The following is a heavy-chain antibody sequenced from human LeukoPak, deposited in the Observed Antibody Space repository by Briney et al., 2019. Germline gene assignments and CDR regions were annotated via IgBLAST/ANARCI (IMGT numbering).Heavy chain of an antibody. CDR3: ARADFYYYSYMDV. CDR2: IYYSGNT. J-gene: IGHJ6*03. Sequence: SSYAMSWVRQPPGRGLEWIGTIYYSGNTYYNPSLKSRVTISVDTSKNQFSLKLSSVTAADTAVYYCARADFYYYSYMDVWGKGTTVTVSS. CDR1: SSYA. V-gene: IGHV4-39*01.